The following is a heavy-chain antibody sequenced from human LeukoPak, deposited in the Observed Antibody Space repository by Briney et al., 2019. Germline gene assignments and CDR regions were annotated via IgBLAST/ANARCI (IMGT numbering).Heavy chain of an antibody. CDR2: ISGRTGAT. Sequence: PGGSLRLSCAASGFTFTTNAMSWVRQAPGKGLEWLSAISGRTGATYYADSEKGQFTISRDNSKSTLYLQMDSLRAEDTAVYCCAKCGNSGCHLIDYWGQGTLVTVSS. D-gene: IGHD5-12*01. J-gene: IGHJ4*02. CDR1: GFTFTTNA. V-gene: IGHV3-23*01. CDR3: AKCGNSGCHLIDY.